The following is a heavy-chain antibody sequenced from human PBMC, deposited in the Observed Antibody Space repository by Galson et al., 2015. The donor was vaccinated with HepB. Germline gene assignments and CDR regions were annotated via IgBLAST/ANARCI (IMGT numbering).Heavy chain of an antibody. CDR2: ISYDGSNK. D-gene: IGHD6-19*01. V-gene: IGHV3-30*18. J-gene: IGHJ4*02. Sequence: SLRLSCAASGFTFSNYGMHWVRQAPGKGLEWVAVISYDGSNKYYADSVKGRFTISRDSSKNTLYLQMNSLRAGDTALYYCAKDPYLYSALAGTMAGFDYWGQGPLVTGSS. CDR3: AKDPYLYSALAGTMAGFDY. CDR1: GFTFSNYG.